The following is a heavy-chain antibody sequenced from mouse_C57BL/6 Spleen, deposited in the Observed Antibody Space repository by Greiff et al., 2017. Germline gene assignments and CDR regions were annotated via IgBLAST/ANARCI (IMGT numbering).Heavy chain of an antibody. CDR2: IWWDDDK. CDR3: ARIRTLRDYDGAWFAY. D-gene: IGHD2-4*01. Sequence: QVTLKVSGPGILQPSQTLSLTCSFSGFSLSTFGMGVGWIRQPSGKGLEWLAHIWWDDDKYYNPALKSRLTISKDTSKNQVFLKIANVDTADTATYYCARIRTLRDYDGAWFAYWGQGTLVTVSA. CDR1: GFSLSTFGMG. J-gene: IGHJ3*01. V-gene: IGHV8-8*01.